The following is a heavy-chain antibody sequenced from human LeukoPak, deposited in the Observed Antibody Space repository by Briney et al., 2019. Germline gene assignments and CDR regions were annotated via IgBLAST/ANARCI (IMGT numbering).Heavy chain of an antibody. CDR1: GFTFSSYW. D-gene: IGHD6-19*01. V-gene: IGHV3-7*01. CDR3: AKGPLIEVAGTTWDY. J-gene: IGHJ4*01. Sequence: GGSLRLSCAASGFTFSSYWMSWVRQAPGKGLEWVANIKQDGSEKYYVDSVKGRFTISRDNVENSLSLQMNSLRAEDTAVYYCAKGPLIEVAGTTWDYWGQGTLVTVSS. CDR2: IKQDGSEK.